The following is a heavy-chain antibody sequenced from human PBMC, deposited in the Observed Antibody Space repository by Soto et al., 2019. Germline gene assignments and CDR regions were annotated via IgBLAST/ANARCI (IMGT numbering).Heavy chain of an antibody. CDR3: ARFLAAAGVYYYYGMDV. J-gene: IGHJ6*02. D-gene: IGHD6-13*01. CDR1: GGTFSSYA. Sequence: QVQLVQSGAEVKKPGSSVKVSCKASGGTFSSYAISWVRQAPGQGLEWMGGIIPIFGTANYAQKFQGRVTITADESTSTAYMELSSLRSEDTAVYYCARFLAAAGVYYYYGMDVWRQGTTITVSS. V-gene: IGHV1-69*01. CDR2: IIPIFGTA.